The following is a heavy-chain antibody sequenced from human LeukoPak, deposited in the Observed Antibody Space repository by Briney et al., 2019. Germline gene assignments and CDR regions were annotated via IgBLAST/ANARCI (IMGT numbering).Heavy chain of an antibody. CDR1: RFTVLSNY. D-gene: IGHD4-23*01. CDR3: ARGDDYGGAWYYFDY. CDR2: IFSGGSI. J-gene: IGHJ4*02. V-gene: IGHV3-53*01. Sequence: GGSLRLSCAASRFTVLSNYMNWARQAPGKGLEWLSVIFSGGSIYYADSVKGRFTISRDNSKNTLILQMNSLRAEDTAEYYCARGDDYGGAWYYFDYWGQGTLVTVSS.